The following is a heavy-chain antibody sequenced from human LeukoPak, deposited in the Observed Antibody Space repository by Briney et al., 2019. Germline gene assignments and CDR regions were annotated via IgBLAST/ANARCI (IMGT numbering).Heavy chain of an antibody. Sequence: SETLSLTCTVSHYSISSGFYWGWIRQSPGRGLEWIGAIDHTGSTYYNPSLKSRVTISVDTSKNQFSLNANSLTAADTAIYYSARLSYGYDPYYFDCWGQGTLATVAS. CDR1: HYSISSGFY. J-gene: IGHJ4*02. CDR3: ARLSYGYDPYYFDC. V-gene: IGHV4-38-2*02. D-gene: IGHD5-12*01. CDR2: IDHTGST.